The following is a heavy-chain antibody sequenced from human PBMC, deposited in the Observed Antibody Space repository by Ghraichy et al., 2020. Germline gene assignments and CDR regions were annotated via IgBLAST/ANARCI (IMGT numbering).Heavy chain of an antibody. D-gene: IGHD3-3*01. CDR2: ISGSGGST. Sequence: GESLRLSCAASGFTFSSYAMSWVRQAPGKGLEWVSAISGSGGSTYYADSVKGRFTISRDNSKNTLYLQMNSLRAEDTAVYYCAKGKSYDFWSGYFLRDAFDIWGQGTMVTVSS. CDR3: AKGKSYDFWSGYFLRDAFDI. J-gene: IGHJ3*02. CDR1: GFTFSSYA. V-gene: IGHV3-23*01.